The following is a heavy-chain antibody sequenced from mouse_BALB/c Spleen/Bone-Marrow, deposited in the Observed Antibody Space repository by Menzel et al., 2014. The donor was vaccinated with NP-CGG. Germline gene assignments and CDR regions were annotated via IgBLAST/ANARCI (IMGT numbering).Heavy chain of an antibody. CDR2: ISNGGSYT. CDR1: GFTFSDYY. Sequence: EVMLVESGGGLMKPGGSLKLSCAASGFTFSDYYMYWVRQTPEKRLEWVATISNGGSYTYYPDSVKGRFTISRDNAKNNLYLQMSSLKSEDTAMYYCARDSLYYYGSSYGYFDVWSAGTTVTVSS. D-gene: IGHD1-1*01. CDR3: ARDSLYYYGSSYGYFDV. J-gene: IGHJ1*01. V-gene: IGHV5-4*02.